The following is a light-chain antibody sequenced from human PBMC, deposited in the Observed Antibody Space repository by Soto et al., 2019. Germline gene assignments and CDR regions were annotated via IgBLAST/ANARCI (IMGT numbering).Light chain of an antibody. CDR3: QQYNSYPLT. J-gene: IGKJ4*01. Sequence: DIPLTQSPSLLSASVGDRVAITCRASQSVSSWLAWYQKKPGKAPKLLIYDASILESGVPSKFIGSGSGTEFTLTIRSLQPDDFATYYCQQYNSYPLTFGGGTKVEI. CDR1: QSVSSW. CDR2: DAS. V-gene: IGKV1-5*01.